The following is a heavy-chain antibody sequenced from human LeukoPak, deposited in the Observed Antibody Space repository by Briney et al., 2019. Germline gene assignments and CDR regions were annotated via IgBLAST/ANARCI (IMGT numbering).Heavy chain of an antibody. D-gene: IGHD6-13*01. V-gene: IGHV3-23*01. Sequence: TGGSLRLSCAASGFTFSSYAMSWVRQAPGKGLEWVSAISGSGGSTYYADSVKGRFTISRDNSKNTLYLQTNSLRAEDTAVYYCAKASSSWYKNYFDYWGQGTLVTVSS. CDR3: AKASSSWYKNYFDY. CDR1: GFTFSSYA. J-gene: IGHJ4*02. CDR2: ISGSGGST.